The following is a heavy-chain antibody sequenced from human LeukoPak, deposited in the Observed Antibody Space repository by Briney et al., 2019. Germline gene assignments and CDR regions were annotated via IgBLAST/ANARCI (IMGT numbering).Heavy chain of an antibody. Sequence: PGGSLRLSCAASGFTFSTYDFHWVRHTTGKGLEWVSATGTAGDTCYSGSVKGRFTISRENAKSSMYLQMNSLRAGDTAVYYCARQNRNGFDYWGQGTLVTVSS. J-gene: IGHJ4*02. D-gene: IGHD2-8*01. CDR3: ARQNRNGFDY. CDR2: TGTAGDT. CDR1: GFTFSTYD. V-gene: IGHV3-13*01.